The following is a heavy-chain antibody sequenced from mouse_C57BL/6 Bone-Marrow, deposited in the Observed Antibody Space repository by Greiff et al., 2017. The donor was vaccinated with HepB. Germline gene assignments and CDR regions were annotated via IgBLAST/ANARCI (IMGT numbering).Heavy chain of an antibody. CDR1: EYEFPSHD. CDR3: ERPFLTSAWFAY. Sequence: EVKVVESGGGLVQPGESLKLSCESNEYEFPSHDMSWVRKTPEKRLELVAAINSDGGSTYYPDTMERRFIISRDNTKKTLYLQMSSLRSEDTDLYYCERPFLTSAWFAYWGQGTLVTVSA. V-gene: IGHV5-2*01. J-gene: IGHJ3*01. CDR2: INSDGGST. D-gene: IGHD1-1*01.